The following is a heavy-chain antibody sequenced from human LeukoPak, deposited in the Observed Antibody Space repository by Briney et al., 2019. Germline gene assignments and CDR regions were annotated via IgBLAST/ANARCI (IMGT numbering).Heavy chain of an antibody. D-gene: IGHD6-6*01. V-gene: IGHV1-69*06. J-gene: IGHJ6*03. CDR1: GGTFSSYA. Sequence: SVTVSFTASGGTFSSYAISWVRQAPGQGLEWMGGIIPIFGTANYAQKFQGRVTITADKSTSTAYLELSSLRSEDTAVYYCARAGGGSSSGYYYYYHIYVCGKGATGTVSS. CDR3: ARAGGGSSSGYYYYYHIYV. CDR2: IIPIFGTA.